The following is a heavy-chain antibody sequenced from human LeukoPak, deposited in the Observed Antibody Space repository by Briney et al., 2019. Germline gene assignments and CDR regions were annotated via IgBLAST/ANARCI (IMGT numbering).Heavy chain of an antibody. CDR1: GYTFTSHA. Sequence: ASVKVSCRASGYTFTSHAMNWVRQAPGQGLEWMGWINTNTGNPTYAQGFTGRFVFSLDTSVSTAYLQISSLKAEDTAVYYCASGSIVGASYYFDYWGQGTLVTVSS. V-gene: IGHV7-4-1*02. CDR2: INTNTGNP. J-gene: IGHJ4*02. CDR3: ASGSIVGASYYFDY. D-gene: IGHD1-26*01.